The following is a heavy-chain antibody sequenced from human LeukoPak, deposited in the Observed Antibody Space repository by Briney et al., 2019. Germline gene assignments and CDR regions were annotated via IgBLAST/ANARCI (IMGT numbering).Heavy chain of an antibody. J-gene: IGHJ4*02. V-gene: IGHV1-8*03. CDR3: ARERGNRNFDY. Sequence: ASVTLSCKASGYAFTSYDINWVRQATGQGLGWMGWMNPNSGNTGYAQKFQGRVTITRNTSISTAYMELSSLRSEDTAVYYCARERGNRNFDYWGQGTLVTVSS. CDR2: MNPNSGNT. D-gene: IGHD1-14*01. CDR1: GYAFTSYD.